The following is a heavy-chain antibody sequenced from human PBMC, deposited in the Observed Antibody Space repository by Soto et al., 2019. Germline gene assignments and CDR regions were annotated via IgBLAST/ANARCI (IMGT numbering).Heavy chain of an antibody. V-gene: IGHV3-73*02. CDR3: ARGVYDFWSGHPKGLDY. CDR1: GFTFSGSV. CDR2: IRSKANNYAT. D-gene: IGHD3-3*01. Sequence: EVQLVESGGGLVQPGGSLKLSCAASGFTFSGSVVHWVRQTSGKGLEWVGRIRSKANNYATAYAVSVKGRFTISRDDSRNTAYLQMNSLKTEDTAVYYCARGVYDFWSGHPKGLDYWGQGTMVTVSS. J-gene: IGHJ4*02.